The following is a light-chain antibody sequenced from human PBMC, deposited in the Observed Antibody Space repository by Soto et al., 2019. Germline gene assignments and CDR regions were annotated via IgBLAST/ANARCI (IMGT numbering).Light chain of an antibody. J-gene: IGKJ2*01. CDR2: GTS. CDR1: QSVDSRY. V-gene: IGKV3-20*01. Sequence: ETVVTQSPGTLSLSPGEGATLSCRASQSVDSRYLAWYQQKPGQAPRLLIHGTSNRASGIPDRFSGSGSGTDFTLTISRLEPEDFAVYYCQQYGTAPYTFGQGTPLEFK. CDR3: QQYGTAPYT.